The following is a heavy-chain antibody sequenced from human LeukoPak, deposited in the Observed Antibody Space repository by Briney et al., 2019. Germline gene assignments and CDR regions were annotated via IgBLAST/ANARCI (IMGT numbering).Heavy chain of an antibody. D-gene: IGHD6-6*01. CDR3: ARGLGPIATFDP. Sequence: SETLSLTCSVSGGSMRSYYWNWIRQPPGKGLEWIGYIYYSGSTNYNPSLESRVTISVDTSKNQFSLKLSSVTAADTAVYYCARGLGPIATFDPWGQGTLVTVSS. J-gene: IGHJ5*02. CDR2: IYYSGST. CDR1: GGSMRSYY. V-gene: IGHV4-59*01.